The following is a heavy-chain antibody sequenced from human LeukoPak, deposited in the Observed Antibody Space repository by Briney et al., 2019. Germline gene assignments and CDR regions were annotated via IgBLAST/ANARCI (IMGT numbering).Heavy chain of an antibody. CDR1: GFTFSTYG. Sequence: PGGSLRLSCAASGFTFSTYGMHWVRQAPGKGLEWVAVISYDGSNKYYADSVKGRFTIPRDNSKNTLHLQMNSLRAEDTAVYYCAIDYLGAFDIWGQGTMVTVSS. CDR2: ISYDGSNK. D-gene: IGHD2/OR15-2a*01. V-gene: IGHV3-30*03. J-gene: IGHJ3*02. CDR3: AIDYLGAFDI.